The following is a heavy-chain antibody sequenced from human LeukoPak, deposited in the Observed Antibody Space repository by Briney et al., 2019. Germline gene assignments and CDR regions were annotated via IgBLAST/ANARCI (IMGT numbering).Heavy chain of an antibody. CDR2: IYYSGST. CDR1: GGSISSSSYY. V-gene: IGHV4-39*07. J-gene: IGHJ5*02. CDR3: ARVSFYWFDP. Sequence: SETLSLTCTVSGGSISSSSYYWGWIRQPPGKGLEWIGSIYYSGSTYYNPSLKSRVTISVDTSKNQFSLKLSSVTAADTAVYYCARVSFYWFDPWGQGTLVTVSS.